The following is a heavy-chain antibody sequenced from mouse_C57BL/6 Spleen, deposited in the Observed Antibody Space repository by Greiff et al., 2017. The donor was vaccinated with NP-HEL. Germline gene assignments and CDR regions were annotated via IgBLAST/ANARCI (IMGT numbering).Heavy chain of an antibody. CDR3: ARRGGPSAMDY. Sequence: QVQLQQPGAELVMPGASVKMSCKASGYTFTSYWMHWVKQRPGQGLEWIGEIDPSDSYTYYNQKFKGKSTLTVDKSSSTAYMQLSSLTSEDSAVYYCARRGGPSAMDYWGQGTSVTVSS. D-gene: IGHD2-10*02. CDR1: GYTFTSYW. V-gene: IGHV1-69*01. J-gene: IGHJ4*01. CDR2: IDPSDSYT.